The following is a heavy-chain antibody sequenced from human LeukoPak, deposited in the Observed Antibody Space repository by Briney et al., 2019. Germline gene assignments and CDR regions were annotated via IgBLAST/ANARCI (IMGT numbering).Heavy chain of an antibody. V-gene: IGHV3-23*01. J-gene: IGHJ4*02. CDR1: GFTFSSYA. CDR3: ANHDVLLSFGELLSSGY. Sequence: GGSLRLSCAASGFTFSSYAMSWVRQAPGKGLEWVSAISGSGGSTYYADHVKGRFTISRDNSKNTLYRQMNSLRVEDTAVYYCANHDVLLSFGELLSSGYWGQGTLVTVSS. CDR2: ISGSGGST. D-gene: IGHD3-10*01.